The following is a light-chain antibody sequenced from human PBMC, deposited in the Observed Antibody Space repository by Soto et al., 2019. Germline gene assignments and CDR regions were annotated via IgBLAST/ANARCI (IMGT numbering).Light chain of an antibody. Sequence: IQLTQSPSSLSASVGDRVTITCRASQGISSYLAWYQQKPGKAPKLLIYAASTLQGGVPSRFSGSGSGTDFTLTISSLQPEDFATYYCQQLNSYPLTSGGGTKVDIK. V-gene: IGKV1-9*01. CDR1: QGISSY. J-gene: IGKJ4*01. CDR2: AAS. CDR3: QQLNSYPLT.